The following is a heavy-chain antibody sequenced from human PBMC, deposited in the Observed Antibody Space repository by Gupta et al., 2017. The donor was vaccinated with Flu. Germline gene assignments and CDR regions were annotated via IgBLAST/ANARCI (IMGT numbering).Heavy chain of an antibody. V-gene: IGHV3-48*03. CDR2: ISSTGSTI. J-gene: IGHJ4*02. CDR3: AGSPCTNCYKG. Sequence: WVRQAPGKGLEWISFISSTGSTIYYSDSVKGRFTISRDNAKNSLYLQMNSLRAEDTALYYCAGSPCTNCYKGWGQGTLVTVSS. D-gene: IGHD2-2*02.